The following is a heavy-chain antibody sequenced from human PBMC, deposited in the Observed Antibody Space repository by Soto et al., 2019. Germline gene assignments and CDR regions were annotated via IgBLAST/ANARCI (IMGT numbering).Heavy chain of an antibody. CDR1: GFTFSSYW. CDR2: IKQDGSEE. CDR3: ARIAASGRGWDV. D-gene: IGHD6-13*01. V-gene: IGHV3-7*01. J-gene: IGHJ6*02. Sequence: EVQLVESGGGLVQPGGSLRLSCVDSGFTFSSYWMSWARQARVKGLEWVGNIKQDGSEENYVDSVKGRFTISRDNAKNSMYLQMNSLRAEDTAVYYCARIAASGRGWDVWGQGTTVVVSS.